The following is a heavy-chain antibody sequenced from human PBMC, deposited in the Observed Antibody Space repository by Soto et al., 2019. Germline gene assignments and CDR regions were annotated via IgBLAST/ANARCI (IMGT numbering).Heavy chain of an antibody. Sequence: ASVKVSCKASGYTFTSYAMHWVRQAPGQRLEWMGWINAGNGNTKYSQKFQGRVTITRDTSASTAYMELSSLRSEDTAVYYCARVGSSGWYFLPGDYWGQGTLVTVSS. D-gene: IGHD6-19*01. CDR3: ARVGSSGWYFLPGDY. CDR2: INAGNGNT. J-gene: IGHJ4*02. V-gene: IGHV1-3*01. CDR1: GYTFTSYA.